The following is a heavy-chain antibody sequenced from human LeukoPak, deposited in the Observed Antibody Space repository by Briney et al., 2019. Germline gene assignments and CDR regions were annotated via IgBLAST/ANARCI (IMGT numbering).Heavy chain of an antibody. CDR1: GYTFTGYY. D-gene: IGHD5-12*01. Sequence: ASVKVSCKASGYTFTGYYMHWVRQAPGQGLEWMGWVNPTSGGTNYAQKFQGRVTITRNTSISTAYMELSSLRSEDTAVYYCARGYVDIVAPYYYYYTDVWGKGTTVTVSS. V-gene: IGHV1-2*02. J-gene: IGHJ6*03. CDR2: VNPTSGGT. CDR3: ARGYVDIVAPYYYYYTDV.